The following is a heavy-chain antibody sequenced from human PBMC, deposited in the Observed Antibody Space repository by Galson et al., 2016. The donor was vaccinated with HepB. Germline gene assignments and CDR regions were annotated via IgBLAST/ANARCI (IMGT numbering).Heavy chain of an antibody. V-gene: IGHV3-73*01. Sequence: SLRLSCAASGFTFSASAMHWVRQASGKGPEWVGHIRIKAYSYATAYTASVSGRFTITRDDSKNTAYLQMNSLKTEDPAVYYCLKLGDSSGYRSWGQGTLVTVSS. CDR1: GFTFSASA. CDR3: LKLGDSSGYRS. J-gene: IGHJ4*02. CDR2: IRIKAYSYAT. D-gene: IGHD3-22*01.